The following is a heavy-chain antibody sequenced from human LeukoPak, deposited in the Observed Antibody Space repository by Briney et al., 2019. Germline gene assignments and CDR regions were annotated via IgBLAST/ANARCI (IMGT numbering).Heavy chain of an antibody. J-gene: IGHJ4*02. CDR2: VNPGGGGT. D-gene: IGHD2-21*02. CDR1: GYTFGSNY. V-gene: IGHV1-46*01. CDR3: ARVKSCGGDCYYFDF. Sequence: ASVKVSCKASGYTFGSNYIHWVRQAPGQGLESMGIVNPGGGGTSYAPKFQGRVTMTRDTSTTTVYMELSSLRSEDTAVYYCARVKSCGGDCYYFDFWGQGTLVIVSS.